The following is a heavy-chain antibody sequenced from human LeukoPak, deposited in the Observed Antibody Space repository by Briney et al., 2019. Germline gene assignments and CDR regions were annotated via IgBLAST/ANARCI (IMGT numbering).Heavy chain of an antibody. CDR1: GFSFSTYA. CDR2: ISGSGKT. V-gene: IGHV3-23*01. CDR3: AKERDAKGYFDY. Sequence: GGSLRLSCAASGFSFSTYAMSWVRQAPGQGLEWVSAISGSGKTYYPDSVKGRFTISRDNSKNTLFLQMDGLRAEDTAVYYCAKERDAKGYFDYWGQGTLVTVSS. J-gene: IGHJ4*02.